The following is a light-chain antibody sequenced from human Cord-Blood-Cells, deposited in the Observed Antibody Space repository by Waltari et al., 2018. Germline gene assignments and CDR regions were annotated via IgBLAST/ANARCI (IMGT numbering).Light chain of an antibody. CDR1: QSVSSY. Sequence: EMVLTQSPATLSLAPGERGTPSCSASQSVSSYLAWYQQKPGQAPRLLIYDASNRATGIPARFSGSGSETDFTLTISSLEPEDFAVYYCQQRSNWPPWTFGQGTKVELK. V-gene: IGKV3-11*01. J-gene: IGKJ1*01. CDR3: QQRSNWPPWT. CDR2: DAS.